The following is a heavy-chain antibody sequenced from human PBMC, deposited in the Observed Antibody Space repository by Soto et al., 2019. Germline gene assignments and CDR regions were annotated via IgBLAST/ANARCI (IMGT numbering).Heavy chain of an antibody. CDR2: ISHTGNT. CDR3: ATLGYNYGPIHD. CDR1: GGSISSGGYY. J-gene: IGHJ4*02. D-gene: IGHD5-18*01. V-gene: IGHV4-61*08. Sequence: SETLSLTCTVSGGSISSGGYYWSWIRQHPGKGLEWIGYISHTGNTNYNPSLKSRVTISLDTSKNQFSLKLNSVTVADTALYVCATLGYNYGPIHDWGQGSLVTVSS.